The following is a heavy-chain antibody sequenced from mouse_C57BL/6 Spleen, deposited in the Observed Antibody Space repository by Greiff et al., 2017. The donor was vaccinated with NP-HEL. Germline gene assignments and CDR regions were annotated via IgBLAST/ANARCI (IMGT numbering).Heavy chain of an antibody. CDR3: VRQVTTMGYFDY. V-gene: IGHV10-1*01. Sequence: EADGGLVQPKGSLKLSCAASGFSFNTYAMNWVRQAPGKGLEWVARIRSKSNNYATYYADSVKDRFTISRDDSESMLYLQMNNLKTEDTAMYYCVRQVTTMGYFDYWGQGTTLTVSS. CDR2: IRSKSNNYAT. CDR1: GFSFNTYA. D-gene: IGHD2-3*01. J-gene: IGHJ2*01.